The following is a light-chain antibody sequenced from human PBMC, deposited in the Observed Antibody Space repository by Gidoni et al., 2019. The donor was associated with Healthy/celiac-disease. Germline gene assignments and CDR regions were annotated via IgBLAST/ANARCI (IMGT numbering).Light chain of an antibody. Sequence: EIVLTQSPGTLSVSPGEPATLSCRASQSVSRSYLAWYQQKPGQAPRLLIYGASSRATGIPDRFSGSGSVTDFTLTISRLEPEDFAVYYCQQYGRSPYTFGQGTQLEIK. CDR2: GAS. CDR3: QQYGRSPYT. V-gene: IGKV3-20*01. CDR1: QSVSRSY. J-gene: IGKJ2*01.